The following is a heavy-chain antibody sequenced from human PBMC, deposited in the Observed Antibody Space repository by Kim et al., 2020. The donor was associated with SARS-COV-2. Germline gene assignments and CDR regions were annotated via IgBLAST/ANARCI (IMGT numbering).Heavy chain of an antibody. Sequence: SHTTLKSRVTIFVDTSKNQVSLKLSSVTAADTAVYYCARRDYGSGSSFDYWGQGTLVTVSS. V-gene: IGHV4-39*01. D-gene: IGHD3-10*01. CDR3: ARRDYGSGSSFDY. J-gene: IGHJ4*02.